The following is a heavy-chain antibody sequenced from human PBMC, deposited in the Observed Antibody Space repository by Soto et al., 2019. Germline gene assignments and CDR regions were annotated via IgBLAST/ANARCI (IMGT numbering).Heavy chain of an antibody. CDR2: IYYSGNT. CDR1: GGPISTSSSY. CDR3: ARRSAGGNNWFDP. V-gene: IGHV4-39*01. Sequence: SETLSLTCTVSGGPISTSSSYWDWIRQPPGKGLEWIGSIYYSGNTYYNSSLKSRVTISVDMSKNQFSLKLSSVTAADTAVYYCARRSAGGNNWFDPWGQGTLVTVSS. D-gene: IGHD1-26*01. J-gene: IGHJ5*02.